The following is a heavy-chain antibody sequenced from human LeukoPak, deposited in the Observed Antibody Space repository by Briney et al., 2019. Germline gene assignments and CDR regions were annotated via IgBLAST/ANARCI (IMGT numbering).Heavy chain of an antibody. J-gene: IGHJ4*02. CDR3: ARTSYYYDSSGYYYPYYFDY. Sequence: SETLSLTCTVSGGSISPYYWSWVRQPPGKGLEWIGSIYYSGSANCNPSLKSRVTISVDTSKNQFSLKLSSVTAADTAVYYCARTSYYYDSSGYYYPYYFDYWGQGTLVTVSS. V-gene: IGHV4-59*08. D-gene: IGHD3-22*01. CDR1: GGSISPYY. CDR2: IYYSGSA.